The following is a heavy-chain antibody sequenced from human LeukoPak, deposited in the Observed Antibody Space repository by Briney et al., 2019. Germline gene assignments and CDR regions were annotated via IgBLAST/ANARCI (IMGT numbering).Heavy chain of an antibody. CDR2: INHSGST. Sequence: SETLSLTCAVYGGSFSGYYWSWIRQPPGKGLEWIGEINHSGSTNYNPSLKSRVTISVDTSKNQFSLKLSSVTAADTAVYYCARGRASDSSGSLFDYWGQGTLVTVSS. V-gene: IGHV4-34*01. CDR1: GGSFSGYY. CDR3: ARGRASDSSGSLFDY. J-gene: IGHJ4*01. D-gene: IGHD3-22*01.